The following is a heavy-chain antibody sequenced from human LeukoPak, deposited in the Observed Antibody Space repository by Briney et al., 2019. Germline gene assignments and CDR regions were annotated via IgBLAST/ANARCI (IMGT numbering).Heavy chain of an antibody. CDR3: AKEVLRYYYDSSGYYSGY. V-gene: IGHV3-23*01. CDR2: ISGSGGST. J-gene: IGHJ4*02. Sequence: GGSLRLSXAASGFTFSSYAMSWVRQAPGKGLEWVSAISGSGGSTYYADSVKGRFTISRDNSKNTLYLQMNSLRAEDTAVYYCAKEVLRYYYDSSGYYSGYWGQGTLVTVSS. CDR1: GFTFSSYA. D-gene: IGHD3-22*01.